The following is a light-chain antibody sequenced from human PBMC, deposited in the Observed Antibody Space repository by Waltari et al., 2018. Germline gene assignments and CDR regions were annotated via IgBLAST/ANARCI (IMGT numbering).Light chain of an antibody. Sequence: LTQPASVAGSPGQSITIPCTGTSRDVGGYNSVSWYQDHPGQAPKVIIYDVSDRPSGISERFSGSKSGNTASLTISGLQAEDEADYYCSSQSSDNVVLFGGGTKLTVL. J-gene: IGLJ2*01. CDR1: SRDVGGYNS. CDR3: SSQSSDNVVL. V-gene: IGLV2-14*03. CDR2: DVS.